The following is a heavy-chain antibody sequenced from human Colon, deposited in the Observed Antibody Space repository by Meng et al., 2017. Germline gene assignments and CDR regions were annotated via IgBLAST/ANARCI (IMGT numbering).Heavy chain of an antibody. CDR3: ASGRKYCSSTSCYGQFDY. Sequence: VQRQESGPGLVKPSGTLSLTCAVSGGSISSSNWWSWVRQPPGKGLEWIGEIYHSGSTNYNPSLKSRVTISVDKSKNQFSLKLSSVTAADTAVYYCASGRKYCSSTSCYGQFDYWGQGTLVTVSS. J-gene: IGHJ4*02. CDR1: GGSISSSNW. V-gene: IGHV4-4*02. CDR2: IYHSGST. D-gene: IGHD2-2*01.